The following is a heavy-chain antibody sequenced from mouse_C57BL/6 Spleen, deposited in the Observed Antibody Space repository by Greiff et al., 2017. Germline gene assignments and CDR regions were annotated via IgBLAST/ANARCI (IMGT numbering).Heavy chain of an antibody. J-gene: IGHJ2*01. D-gene: IGHD1-1*01. V-gene: IGHV5-4*01. CDR3: AREIYYYGSRSYYCDY. CDR1: GFTFSSYA. CDR2: ISDGGSYT. Sequence: EVKLVESGGGLVKPGGSLKLSCAASGFTFSSYAMSWVRQTPEKRLEWVATISDGGSYTYYPDNVKGRFTIYRDNAKNNLYLQMSHLKSEDTAMYYCAREIYYYGSRSYYCDYWGQGTTLTVSS.